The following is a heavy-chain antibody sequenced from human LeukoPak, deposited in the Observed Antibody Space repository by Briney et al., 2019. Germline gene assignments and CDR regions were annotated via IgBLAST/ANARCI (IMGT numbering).Heavy chain of an antibody. CDR3: AKGRHDYSNYGAFDI. CDR2: ISGSGGST. CDR1: GFTFSSYA. Sequence: SGGSLRLSCAASGFTFSSYAMSWVRQAPGKGLEWVSAISGSGGSTYYADSVKGRFTISRDNSKNTLYLQMNSLRAEDTAVYYCAKGRHDYSNYGAFDIWGQGTMVTVSS. V-gene: IGHV3-23*01. J-gene: IGHJ3*02. D-gene: IGHD4-11*01.